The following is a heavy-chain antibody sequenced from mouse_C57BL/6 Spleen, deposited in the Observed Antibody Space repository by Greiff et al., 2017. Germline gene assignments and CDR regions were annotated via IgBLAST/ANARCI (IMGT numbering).Heavy chain of an antibody. J-gene: IGHJ2*01. Sequence: EVKLVESGGGLVKPGGSLKLSCAASGFTFSDYGMHWVRQAPEKGLEWVAYISSGSSTIYYADTVKGRFTISRDNAKNTLFLQMTSLRSEDTAMYYCAREIDYYGSSFDYWGQGTTLTVSS. V-gene: IGHV5-17*01. D-gene: IGHD1-1*01. CDR2: ISSGSSTI. CDR3: AREIDYYGSSFDY. CDR1: GFTFSDYG.